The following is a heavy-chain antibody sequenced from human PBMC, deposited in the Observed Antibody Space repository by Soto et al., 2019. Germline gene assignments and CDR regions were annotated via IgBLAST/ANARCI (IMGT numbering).Heavy chain of an antibody. J-gene: IGHJ4*02. CDR1: GFTFSSYW. D-gene: IGHD3-3*01. CDR2: ISYDGSNK. CDR3: ARDKRDLRFLEWSYYFDY. Sequence: PGGSLRLSCAASGFTFSSYWMSWVRQAPGKGLEWVAVISYDGSNKYYADSVKGRFTVSRDNSKNTLYLQVNSLRAEDTAVYYCARDKRDLRFLEWSYYFDYWGQGTLVTVSS. V-gene: IGHV3-30-3*01.